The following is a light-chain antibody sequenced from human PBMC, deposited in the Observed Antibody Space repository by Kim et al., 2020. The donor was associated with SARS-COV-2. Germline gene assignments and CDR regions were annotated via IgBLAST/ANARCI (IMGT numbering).Light chain of an antibody. V-gene: IGLV2-23*02. Sequence: QSALTQPASVSGSPGQSITISCTGTSSDVGSYNLVSWYQQRPGKAPKLMIYEVSKRPSGVSNRFSGSKSGNTASLTISGLQAEDEADYYCCSYAGSSTFYVLGTGTKVTVL. CDR1: SSDVGSYNL. CDR3: CSYAGSSTFYV. J-gene: IGLJ1*01. CDR2: EVS.